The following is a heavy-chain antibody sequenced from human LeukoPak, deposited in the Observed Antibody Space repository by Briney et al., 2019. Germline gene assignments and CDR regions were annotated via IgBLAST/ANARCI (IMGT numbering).Heavy chain of an antibody. D-gene: IGHD3-10*01. V-gene: IGHV3-23*01. J-gene: IGHJ4*02. CDR2: ISGSGGTK. CDR3: AQVMGVRGAPSDY. CDR1: GFTFSSYA. Sequence: GGSLRLSCAASGFTFSSYAMSWGRQAPGEGLWWVSAISGSGGTKYYADSVNGRFTISRDNSKNTLYLQMNSLTAEDTALYYCAQVMGVRGAPSDYWGQGTLVTVSS.